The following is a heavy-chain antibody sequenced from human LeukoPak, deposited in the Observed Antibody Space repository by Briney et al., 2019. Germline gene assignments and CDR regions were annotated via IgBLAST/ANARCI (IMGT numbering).Heavy chain of an antibody. J-gene: IGHJ4*02. Sequence: SETLSLTCTVSGGSISSYYWSWIRQPAGKGLEWIGRIYTSGSTNYNPSLKSRVTISVDKSKNQFSLKLSSVTAADTAVYYCARDFGRGSYHHMVPHYWGQGTLVTVSS. V-gene: IGHV4-4*07. CDR3: ARDFGRGSYHHMVPHY. D-gene: IGHD1-26*01. CDR2: IYTSGST. CDR1: GGSISSYY.